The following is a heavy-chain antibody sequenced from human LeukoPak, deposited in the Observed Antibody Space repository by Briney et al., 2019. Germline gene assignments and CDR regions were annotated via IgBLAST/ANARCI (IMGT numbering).Heavy chain of an antibody. D-gene: IGHD6-13*01. V-gene: IGHV3-21*05. CDR3: ASKQHLEY. J-gene: IGHJ4*02. CDR2: ISSSSTYT. CDR1: GFTFSNYW. Sequence: GGSLRLSCAASGFTFSNYWMNWVRQAPGKGLEWVSYISSSSTYTNYADSVKGRFTISRDNAKNSLYLQMNSLRAEDTAVYYCASKQHLEYWGQGTLVTVSS.